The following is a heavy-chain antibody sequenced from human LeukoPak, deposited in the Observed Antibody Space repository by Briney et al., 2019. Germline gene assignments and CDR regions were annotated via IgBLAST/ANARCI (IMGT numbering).Heavy chain of an antibody. V-gene: IGHV4-4*07. Sequence: PSETLSLTCTISGGSIGSYYWTWIRQPPGKGLEWIGLIYTSGSTNYNPSLKSRVTMSVDTAKNQFSLKLSSVTAADTAVYYCATDFAYWSQGILVTVSS. CDR2: IYTSGST. CDR1: GGSIGSYY. J-gene: IGHJ4*02. CDR3: ATDFAY.